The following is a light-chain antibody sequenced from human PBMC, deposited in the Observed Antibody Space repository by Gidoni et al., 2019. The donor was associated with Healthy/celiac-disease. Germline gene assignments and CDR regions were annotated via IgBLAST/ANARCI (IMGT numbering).Light chain of an antibody. V-gene: IGLV2-14*01. CDR1: SSDVVGYNY. Sequence: QSSLSQPASVSGAPRQSITISCTGTSSDVVGYNYVSWYKQHPAKTPKLLIYDVSNRPSGVATRCSGSKSGNTASLTISGLQADDEADYYCSSYTSSSTLVVFGGGTKLTVL. CDR2: DVS. CDR3: SSYTSSSTLVV. J-gene: IGLJ2*01.